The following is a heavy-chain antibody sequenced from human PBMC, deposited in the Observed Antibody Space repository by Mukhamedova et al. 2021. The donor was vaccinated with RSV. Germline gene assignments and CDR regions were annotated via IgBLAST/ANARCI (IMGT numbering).Heavy chain of an antibody. CDR1: SYA. Sequence: SYAMMWVRQAPGKGLEWVSSIGGTVESTYYADSVKGRFAISRDNSNYTLFLQMNNLGAEDTAVYYCAHRIVGAGPFDYGGQGT. J-gene: IGHJ4*02. V-gene: IGHV3-23*01. D-gene: IGHD1-26*01. CDR2: IGGTVEST. CDR3: AHRIVGAGPFDY.